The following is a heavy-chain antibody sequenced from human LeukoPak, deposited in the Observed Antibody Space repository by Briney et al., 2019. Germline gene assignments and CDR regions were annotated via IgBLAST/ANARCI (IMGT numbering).Heavy chain of an antibody. D-gene: IGHD5-12*01. Sequence: GGSLRLSCAASGFTFSIYGMSWVRQTPGKGLEWVSAIIASGVSTFHADSVKGRFTISRDNSKNTVYLQMNSLRAEDTALYYCARDRLVGRNSGYDRYYAMDVWGQGTTVTVSS. CDR2: IIASGVST. CDR1: GFTFSIYG. V-gene: IGHV3-23*01. J-gene: IGHJ6*02. CDR3: ARDRLVGRNSGYDRYYAMDV.